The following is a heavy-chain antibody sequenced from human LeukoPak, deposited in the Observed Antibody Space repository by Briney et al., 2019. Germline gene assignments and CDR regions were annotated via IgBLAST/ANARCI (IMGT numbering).Heavy chain of an antibody. CDR3: ARDGSSGWYGLGYYYYGMDV. V-gene: IGHV1-8*01. D-gene: IGHD6-19*01. CDR2: MNPNSGNT. Sequence: ASVKVSYKASGYTFTSYDINWVRQATGQGLEWMGWMNPNSGNTGYAQKFQGRVTMTRNTSISTAYMELSSLRSEDTAVYYCARDGSSGWYGLGYYYYGMDVWGQGTTVTVSS. CDR1: GYTFTSYD. J-gene: IGHJ6*02.